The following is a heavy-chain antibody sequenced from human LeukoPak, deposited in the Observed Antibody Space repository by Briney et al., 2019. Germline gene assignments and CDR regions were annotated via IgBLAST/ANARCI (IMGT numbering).Heavy chain of an antibody. J-gene: IGHJ6*02. Sequence: KPSETLSLTCALYGGSFSGYSWSWIRQPPGKGLEWIGEINHSESTNYNPSLKSRVTISVDTSKNQFSLKLSSVTAADTAVYYCARAPSHYGVDVWGQGTTVTVSS. V-gene: IGHV4-34*01. CDR1: GGSFSGYS. CDR2: INHSEST. CDR3: ARAPSHYGVDV.